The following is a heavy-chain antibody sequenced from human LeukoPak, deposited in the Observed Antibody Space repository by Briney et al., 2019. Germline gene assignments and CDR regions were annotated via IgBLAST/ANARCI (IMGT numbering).Heavy chain of an antibody. Sequence: VASVKVSCKASGYTFTGYYMHWVRQAPGQGLEWMGWINPNSGGTNYAQKFQGRVTMTRDTSISTAYMELSRLRSDDTAVYYCARVQGFWSGYYNYWGQGTLVTVSS. D-gene: IGHD3-3*01. V-gene: IGHV1-2*02. CDR2: INPNSGGT. CDR3: ARVQGFWSGYYNY. CDR1: GYTFTGYY. J-gene: IGHJ4*02.